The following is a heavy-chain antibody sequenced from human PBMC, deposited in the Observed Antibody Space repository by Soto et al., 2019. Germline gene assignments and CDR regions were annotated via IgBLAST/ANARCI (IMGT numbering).Heavy chain of an antibody. CDR3: ASSGSYYTGPNWFDP. CDR1: GYSFTGNS. Sequence: ASVKVSCKASGYSFTGNSMHWVRQAPGQGLEWMGWINPNNGGTNYAQRLQGWVTMTTDTSTSTAYMELSSLRSDDTAVYYCASSGSYYTGPNWFDPWGQGTLVTVSS. D-gene: IGHD3-10*01. J-gene: IGHJ5*02. V-gene: IGHV1-2*04. CDR2: INPNNGGT.